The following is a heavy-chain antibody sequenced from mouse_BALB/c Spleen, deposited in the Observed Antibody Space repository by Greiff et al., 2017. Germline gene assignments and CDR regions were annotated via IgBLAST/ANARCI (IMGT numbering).Heavy chain of an antibody. J-gene: IGHJ2*01. V-gene: IGHV5-6*02. CDR1: GFTFSSYG. CDR3: ARHGGPYDYFDY. D-gene: IGHD2-12*01. Sequence: EVKLVESGGDLVKPGGSLKLSCAASGFTFSSYGMSWVRQTPDKRLEWVATISSGGSYTYYPDSVKGRFTISRDNAKNTLYLQMSSLKSEDTAMYYCARHGGPYDYFDYWGQGTTLTVSS. CDR2: ISSGGSYT.